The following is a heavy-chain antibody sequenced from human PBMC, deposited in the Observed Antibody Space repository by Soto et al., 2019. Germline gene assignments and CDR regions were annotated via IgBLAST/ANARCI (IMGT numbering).Heavy chain of an antibody. J-gene: IGHJ4*02. V-gene: IGHV3-23*01. Sequence: EVQLLESGGDLVQPGGSLRLSCAASGFAFSNYPMRWVRQAPGKGLEWVSESSGSGGSSWYPDSMKGRFAISRDNSKNTLYLQMNNLRAEDTAVYYCAKVETTVTTPFDYWGQGTLFTVSS. D-gene: IGHD4-17*01. CDR3: AKVETTVTTPFDY. CDR1: GFAFSNYP. CDR2: SSGSGGSS.